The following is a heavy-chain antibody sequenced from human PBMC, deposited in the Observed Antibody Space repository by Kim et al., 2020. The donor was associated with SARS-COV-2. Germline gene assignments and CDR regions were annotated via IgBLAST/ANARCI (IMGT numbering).Heavy chain of an antibody. J-gene: IGHJ6*02. CDR3: AGGRRDIVVGIAIRYYYYGMDV. V-gene: IGHV1-8*01. CDR2: MNPNSGNT. D-gene: IGHD2-21*01. CDR1: GYTFTSYD. Sequence: ASVKVSCKASGYTFTSYDINWVRQATGQGLEWMGWMNPNSGNTGYAQKFQGRVTMTRNTFISTAYMELSSLRSEDTAVYYCAGGRRDIVVGIAIRYYYYGMDVWGQGTTVTVSS.